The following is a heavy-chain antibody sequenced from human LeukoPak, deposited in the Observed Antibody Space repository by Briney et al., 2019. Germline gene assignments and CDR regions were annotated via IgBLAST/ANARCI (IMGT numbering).Heavy chain of an antibody. CDR3: ARDGFHAYYFDY. J-gene: IGHJ4*02. V-gene: IGHV4-39*07. D-gene: IGHD5-12*01. CDR2: IYYSGST. CDR1: GGSISSSSYY. Sequence: PSETLSLTCTVSGGSISSSSYYWGWIRQPPGKGLEWIGSIYYSGSTYYNPSLKSRVTISVDTSKNQFSLKLSSVTAADTAVYYCARDGFHAYYFDYWGQGTLVTVSS.